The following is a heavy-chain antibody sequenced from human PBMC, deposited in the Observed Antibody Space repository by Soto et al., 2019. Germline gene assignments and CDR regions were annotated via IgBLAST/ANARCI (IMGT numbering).Heavy chain of an antibody. CDR2: IIPIFGTT. CDR1: GGTFSSYA. V-gene: IGHV1-69*01. D-gene: IGHD6-6*01. CDR3: ARGVAARRAYYFDY. Sequence: QVQLVQSGAEVKKPGSSVKVSCKASGGTFSSYAISWVRQAPGQGLEWMGGIIPIFGTTNYAQKFQGRVTITADESKRTAYMELSSLRSEDTAVYYCARGVAARRAYYFDYWGQGTLVTVSS. J-gene: IGHJ4*02.